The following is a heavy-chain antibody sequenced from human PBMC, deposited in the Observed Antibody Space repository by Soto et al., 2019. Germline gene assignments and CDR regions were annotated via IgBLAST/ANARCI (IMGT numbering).Heavy chain of an antibody. CDR1: GRTLSSDSYY. V-gene: IGHV4-39*01. CDR2: IYYSGST. D-gene: IGHD6-13*01. CDR3: ARQGRGSSWSHYCYYYGMDV. Sequence: PSGSLSLTCTVAGRTLSSDSYYWGLFRHRPRKGLEWIGSIYYSGSTYYNPSPKSRVTISVDTSKNQFSLKLSSVTAADTAVYYCARQGRGSSWSHYCYYYGMDVWGQGTTVT. J-gene: IGHJ6*02.